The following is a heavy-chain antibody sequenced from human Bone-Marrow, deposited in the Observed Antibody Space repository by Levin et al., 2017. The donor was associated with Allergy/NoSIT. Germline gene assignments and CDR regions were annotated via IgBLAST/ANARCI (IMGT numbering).Heavy chain of an antibody. CDR2: IKQDGSEK. CDR3: ARASADRGWFAFDS. V-gene: IGHV3-7*01. CDR1: GFTLSHNW. D-gene: IGHD3-10*01. Sequence: PSETLSLTCAASGFTLSHNWMTWVRQTPVKGLEWVASIKQDGSEKYYVDSVKGRFTISRDNAQSSLYLQMNSLRDEDTAVYFCARASADRGWFAFDSWGQGTLVTVSS. J-gene: IGHJ3*01.